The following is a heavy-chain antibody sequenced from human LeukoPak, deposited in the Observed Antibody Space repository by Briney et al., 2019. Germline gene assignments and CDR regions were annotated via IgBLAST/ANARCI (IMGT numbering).Heavy chain of an antibody. Sequence: GGSLRLSCTTSGFTFDDYAMSWVRQAPGKGLEWVSGMNWNGGSTGYADSVKGRFTISGDDAKNSPYLQMNGLRAEDTALYYSARLACSTPSCYAFDIWGQGTMVTVSS. CDR3: ARLACSTPSCYAFDI. CDR2: MNWNGGST. J-gene: IGHJ3*02. D-gene: IGHD2-2*01. CDR1: GFTFDDYA. V-gene: IGHV3-20*04.